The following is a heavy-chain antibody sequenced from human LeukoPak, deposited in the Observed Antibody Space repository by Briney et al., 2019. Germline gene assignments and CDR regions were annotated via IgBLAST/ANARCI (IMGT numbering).Heavy chain of an antibody. D-gene: IGHD3-22*01. J-gene: IGHJ5*02. CDR2: INHNGST. V-gene: IGHV4-34*01. Sequence: SETLSLTCAVYGGSFSGYYWSWIRQPPGKGLEWIGEINHNGSTNYNPSLKSRVTISVGTSKNQFSLKLSSVTAADTAVYYCARALYYYDSSGYYYTGARYNWFDPWGQGTLVTVSS. CDR1: GGSFSGYY. CDR3: ARALYYYDSSGYYYTGARYNWFDP.